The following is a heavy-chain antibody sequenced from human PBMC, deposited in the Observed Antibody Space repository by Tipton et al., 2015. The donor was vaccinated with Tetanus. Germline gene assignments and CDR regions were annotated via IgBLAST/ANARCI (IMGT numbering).Heavy chain of an antibody. CDR3: ARVIRRSMIGYGVFDS. CDR2: ISFDGSHK. J-gene: IGHJ4*02. CDR1: GFTLRRYG. Sequence: SLRLSCAASGFTLRRYGMHWVRQAPGKGLEWVAGISFDGSHKYYVDSVKGRFTVSRDNAENSLFLQMTSLRDEDTAVYFCARVIRRSMIGYGVFDSWGQGTLVAVSS. D-gene: IGHD4-17*01. V-gene: IGHV3-33*05.